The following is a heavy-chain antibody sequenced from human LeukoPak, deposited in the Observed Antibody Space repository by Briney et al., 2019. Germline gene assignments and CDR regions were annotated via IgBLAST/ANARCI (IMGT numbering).Heavy chain of an antibody. CDR3: ARGGYSYGYGYYYDGMDV. CDR2: IYHSGST. D-gene: IGHD5-18*01. V-gene: IGHV4-34*01. J-gene: IGHJ6*02. Sequence: SETLSLTCAVYGGSFSGYYWCWVRQPPGKGLGWVGEIYHSGSTNYNPSLKSRVTISVDTSKNEFSLKLSSVTAADTAVYYCARGGYSYGYGYYYDGMDVWGQGTTVTVSS. CDR1: GGSFSGYY.